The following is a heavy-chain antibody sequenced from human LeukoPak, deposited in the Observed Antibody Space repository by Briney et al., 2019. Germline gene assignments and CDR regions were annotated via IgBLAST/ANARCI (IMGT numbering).Heavy chain of an antibody. CDR1: GFTFSSYA. J-gene: IGHJ4*02. D-gene: IGHD4/OR15-4a*01. CDR3: ANRPDGAHL. Sequence: PGGSLRLSCAASGFTFSSYAMYWVRQAPGKGLEFVSGVSNNGDSTYYANSVKGRFTISRDNSKNTLYLQMNSLRAEDTAVYYCANRPDGAHLGGQGTLVTVSS. V-gene: IGHV3-64*01. CDR2: VSNNGDST.